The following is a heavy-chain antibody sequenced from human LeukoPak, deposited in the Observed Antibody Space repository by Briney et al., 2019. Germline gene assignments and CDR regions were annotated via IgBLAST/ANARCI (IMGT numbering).Heavy chain of an antibody. CDR3: ARDSNVAYSSGWYPGY. CDR1: GYTFTSFG. D-gene: IGHD6-19*01. Sequence: ASVKVSCKASGYTFTSFGIIWVRQAPGQGLEWMGWVSANNGNTKYRQKLQGRVTMTTDTSTSTPYMELRSLRTDDTAVYYCARDSNVAYSSGWYPGYWGQGTLVTVSS. CDR2: VSANNGNT. V-gene: IGHV1-18*01. J-gene: IGHJ4*02.